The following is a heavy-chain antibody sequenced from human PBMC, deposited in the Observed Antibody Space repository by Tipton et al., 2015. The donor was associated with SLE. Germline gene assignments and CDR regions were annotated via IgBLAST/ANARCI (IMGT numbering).Heavy chain of an antibody. J-gene: IGHJ3*02. Sequence: TLSLTCTVSGCSISSYYRGWVRQPPGKGLEWSGYVYYSGSTNYNHSLKSRVTISVDTSTNQFSLKLSSVTAADTAVYYCASNYDPTPVAFDIWGQGTMVTVSS. D-gene: IGHD3-22*01. V-gene: IGHV4-59*01. CDR2: VYYSGST. CDR1: GCSISSYY. CDR3: ASNYDPTPVAFDI.